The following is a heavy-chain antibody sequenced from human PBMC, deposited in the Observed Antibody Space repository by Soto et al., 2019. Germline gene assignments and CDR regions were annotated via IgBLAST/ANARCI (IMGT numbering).Heavy chain of an antibody. Sequence: QVTLKESGPVLVKPTETLTLTCTVSGFSLSNARMGVSWIRQPPGKALEWLAHIFSNDEKSYSTSLKSRLTISKDTTKSKVFLTMTNMDPVDTATYYCARQYDILTGYQFDPWGQGTLVTVSS. CDR3: ARQYDILTGYQFDP. CDR1: GFSLSNARMG. D-gene: IGHD3-9*01. CDR2: IFSNDEK. V-gene: IGHV2-26*01. J-gene: IGHJ5*02.